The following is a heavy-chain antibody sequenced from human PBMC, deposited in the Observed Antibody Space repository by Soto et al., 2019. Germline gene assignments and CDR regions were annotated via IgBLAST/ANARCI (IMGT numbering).Heavy chain of an antibody. CDR3: SKGAPGRTNDYGDY. CDR1: GFTFDNFA. J-gene: IGHJ4*02. D-gene: IGHD3-10*01. Sequence: GGSLRLSCAASGFTFDNFAMSWVRQAPGRGLEWVSVISGRGSSTYYADSVKGRFTVSRDNSRTTLYLEMNSLRDEDTAIYYCSKGAPGRTNDYGDYWGQGTLVTVSS. V-gene: IGHV3-23*01. CDR2: ISGRGSST.